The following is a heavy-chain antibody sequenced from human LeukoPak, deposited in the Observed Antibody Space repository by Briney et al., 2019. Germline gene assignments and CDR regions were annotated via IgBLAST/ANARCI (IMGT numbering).Heavy chain of an antibody. D-gene: IGHD3-10*01. CDR3: ARGHGSALY. CDR2: IRYDGSNK. CDR1: GFTFSSYE. V-gene: IGHV3-30*02. J-gene: IGHJ4*02. Sequence: GGSLRLSCAASGFTFSSYEMNWVRQAPGKGLEWVAFIRYDGSNKYYADSVKGRFTISRDNAKNSLYLQMNSLRAEDTAVYYCARGHGSALYWGQGTLVTVSS.